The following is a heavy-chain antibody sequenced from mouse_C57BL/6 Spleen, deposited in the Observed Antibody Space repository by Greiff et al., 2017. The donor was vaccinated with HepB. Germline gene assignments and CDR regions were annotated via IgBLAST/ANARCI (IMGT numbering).Heavy chain of an antibody. D-gene: IGHD1-1*01. CDR2: IYPGSGST. V-gene: IGHV1-55*01. Sequence: VQLQQPGAELVKPGASVKMSCKASGYTFTSYWITWVKQRPGQGLEWIGDIYPGSGSTNYNEKFKSKATLTVDTSSSTAYMQLSSLTSEDSAVYYCARRYYGSDYFDYWGQGTTLTVSS. CDR3: ARRYYGSDYFDY. J-gene: IGHJ2*01. CDR1: GYTFTSYW.